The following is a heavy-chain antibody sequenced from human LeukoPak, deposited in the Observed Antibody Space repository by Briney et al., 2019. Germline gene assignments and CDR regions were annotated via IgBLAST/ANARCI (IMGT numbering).Heavy chain of an antibody. CDR2: ISGSNSYI. V-gene: IGHV3-21*01. J-gene: IGHJ4*02. CDR3: ARALTTLTYEGY. Sequence: GGSLRLSCAASGFAFNSQTMSWVRQAPGRGLEWVSSISGSNSYIFYADSVKGRFTVSRDNAKDSLYLQMSSLRAEDTAVYYCARALTTLTYEGYWGQGTLVTVSS. CDR1: GFAFNSQT. D-gene: IGHD1-1*01.